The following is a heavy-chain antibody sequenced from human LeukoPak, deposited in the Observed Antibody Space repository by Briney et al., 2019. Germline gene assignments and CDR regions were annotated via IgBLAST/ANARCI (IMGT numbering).Heavy chain of an antibody. J-gene: IGHJ6*02. CDR2: LSSDSTYM. D-gene: IGHD6-19*01. V-gene: IGHV3-21*01. Sequence: GSLRLPCSTSGFNFSCWSMNRVRQASGKGLEWVSSLSSDSTYMYYTDSVKGRFTISRDNARNSLYLQMNSLTAEDTAVYYCAREPSGRYYYSYGLDVWGQGTTVTVSS. CDR1: GFNFSCWS. CDR3: AREPSGRYYYSYGLDV.